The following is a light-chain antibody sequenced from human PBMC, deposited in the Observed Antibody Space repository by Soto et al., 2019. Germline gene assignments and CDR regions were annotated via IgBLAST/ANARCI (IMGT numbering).Light chain of an antibody. CDR1: QSVSRY. CDR3: QQSYNNPKT. Sequence: VLTQSPGTLSLSPGERATLSCRASQSVSRYLVWYQQKPGQAPRLLIYGASSRASGIPDRFSGSGSGTDFTLTISSLQPEDFATYYCQQSYNNPKTFGQGTKVEIK. V-gene: IGKV3-11*01. J-gene: IGKJ1*01. CDR2: GAS.